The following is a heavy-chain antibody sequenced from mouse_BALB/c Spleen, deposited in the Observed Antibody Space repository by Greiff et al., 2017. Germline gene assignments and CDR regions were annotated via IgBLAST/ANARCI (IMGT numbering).Heavy chain of an antibody. CDR3: ARGRDYAMDY. V-gene: IGHV1-80*01. Sequence: QVQLQQSGAELVRPGSSVKISCKASGYAFSSYWMNWVKQRPGQGLEWIGQIYPGDGDTNYNGKFKGEATLTADKSSSTAYMQLSSLTSEDSAVYFCARGRDYAMDYWGQGTSVTVSS. J-gene: IGHJ4*01. CDR2: IYPGDGDT. CDR1: GYAFSSYW.